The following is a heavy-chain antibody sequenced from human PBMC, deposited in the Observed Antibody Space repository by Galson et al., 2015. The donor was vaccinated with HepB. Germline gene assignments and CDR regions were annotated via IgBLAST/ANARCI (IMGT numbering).Heavy chain of an antibody. CDR1: GYTLTELS. Sequence: SVKVSCKVSGYTLTELSMHWVRQAPGKGLEWMGGFDPEDGETIYAQKFQGRVTMTEDTSTDTAYMELSSLRSEDTAVYYCATRPTVVTPGWYFDLWGRGTLVTVSS. CDR3: ATRPTVVTPGWYFDL. J-gene: IGHJ2*01. D-gene: IGHD4-23*01. V-gene: IGHV1-24*01. CDR2: FDPEDGET.